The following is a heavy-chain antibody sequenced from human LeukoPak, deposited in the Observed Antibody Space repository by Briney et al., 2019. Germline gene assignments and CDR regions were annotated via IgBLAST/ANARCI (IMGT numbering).Heavy chain of an antibody. CDR3: ARGDIRDALYSYGYVFDY. J-gene: IGHJ4*02. CDR1: GYTFTSYA. V-gene: IGHV1-3*01. CDR2: INAGNGNT. D-gene: IGHD5-18*01. Sequence: ASVKVSCKASGYTFTSYAMHWVRQAPGQRLEWMGWINAGNGNTKYSQKFQGRVTITRDTSASTAYMELSSLRSEDTAVYYCARGDIRDALYSYGYVFDYWGQGTLVTVSS.